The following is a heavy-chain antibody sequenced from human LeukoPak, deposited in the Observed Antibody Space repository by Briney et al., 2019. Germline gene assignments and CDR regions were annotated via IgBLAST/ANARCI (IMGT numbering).Heavy chain of an antibody. Sequence: PSETLSLTCTVAAGSISSYYWSWIRHPAGKGLEWIGRIYTSGSPNYNPSLKSRVTMSVDTSKNQVSLKLSYVPAADTAVYYCARGAYYDSSGYYYGWGSDDAFDIWGQGTMVTVSS. CDR3: ARGAYYDSSGYYYGWGSDDAFDI. CDR2: IYTSGSP. CDR1: AGSISSYY. J-gene: IGHJ3*02. D-gene: IGHD3-22*01. V-gene: IGHV4-4*07.